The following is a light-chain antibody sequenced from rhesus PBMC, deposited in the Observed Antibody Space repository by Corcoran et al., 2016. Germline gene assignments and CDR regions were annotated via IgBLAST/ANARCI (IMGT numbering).Light chain of an antibody. CDR2: GAS. CDR1: QSVSSS. V-gene: IGKV3-24*01. CDR3: LQHSNWPHS. J-gene: IGKJ2*01. Sequence: EIVMTQSPATLSLSPGERANLSSRASQSVSSSLAWYQQKPGQAPRPLNYGASRRATGIPDRFSGRGSGTDFTLTISSLEPDDVAVYYCLQHSNWPHSFGQGTKVDIK.